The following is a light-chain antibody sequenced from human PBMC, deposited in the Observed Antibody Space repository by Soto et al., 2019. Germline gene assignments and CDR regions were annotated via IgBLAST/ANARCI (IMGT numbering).Light chain of an antibody. V-gene: IGLV2-14*03. Sequence: QSVLTQPASVSGSPGQSISISCTGTRSDVGGYEHVSWYQQHPGKVPRLIIFDVSSRPSGVSHRFSGSKSGDTASLTISGLRAEDEADYYCSSYTSFNLYVFGTGTKVTVL. CDR2: DVS. CDR3: SSYTSFNLYV. J-gene: IGLJ1*01. CDR1: RSDVGGYEH.